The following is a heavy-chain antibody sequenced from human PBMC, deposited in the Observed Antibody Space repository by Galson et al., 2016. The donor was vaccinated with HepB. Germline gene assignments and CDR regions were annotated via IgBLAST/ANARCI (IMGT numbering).Heavy chain of an antibody. J-gene: IGHJ4*02. V-gene: IGHV3-74*01. CDR2: INSDESNT. CDR1: GFTFSSYW. Sequence: SLRLSCAASGFTFSSYWTHWVRQAPGKGLVWVSRINSDESNTSYADSVKGRFTISRDNAKNTLYLQMNSLRAEDTAVYYCARGGGYYYFDYWGQGNLVTVSS. D-gene: IGHD2-21*01. CDR3: ARGGGYYYFDY.